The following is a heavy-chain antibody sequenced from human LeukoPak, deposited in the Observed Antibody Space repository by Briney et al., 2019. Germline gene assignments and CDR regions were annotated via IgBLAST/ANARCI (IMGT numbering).Heavy chain of an antibody. Sequence: PSETLSLTCSVSGYSIRNGYHWGWIRQPRGKGLEWIGEIYHSGSTNYNPSLKSRVTISVDKSKNQFSLKLSSVTAADTAVYYCASVVWNYGDPEGWFDYWGQGTLVTVSS. J-gene: IGHJ4*02. CDR1: GYSIRNGYH. CDR2: IYHSGST. D-gene: IGHD4-17*01. V-gene: IGHV4-38-2*02. CDR3: ASVVWNYGDPEGWFDY.